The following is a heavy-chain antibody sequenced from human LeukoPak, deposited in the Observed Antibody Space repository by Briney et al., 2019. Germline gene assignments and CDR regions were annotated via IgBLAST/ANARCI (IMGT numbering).Heavy chain of an antibody. CDR3: ARGSSSSWYELDY. CDR1: GFTVSSNY. CDR2: IYSGGST. V-gene: IGHV3-66*02. J-gene: IGHJ4*02. D-gene: IGHD6-13*01. Sequence: GGSLRLSCAASGFTVSSNYMSWVRQAPGKGLEWVSVIYSGGSTYYADSVKGRLTISRDNSKNTLYLQMNSLRAEDTAVYYCARGSSSSWYELDYWGQGTLVTVSS.